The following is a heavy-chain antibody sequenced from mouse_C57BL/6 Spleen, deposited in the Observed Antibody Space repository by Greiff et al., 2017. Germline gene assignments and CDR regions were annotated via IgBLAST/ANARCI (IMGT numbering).Heavy chain of an antibody. D-gene: IGHD1-1*01. CDR3: TRRIFTTVGGFDY. J-gene: IGHJ2*01. CDR2: IRNKANNHAT. CDR1: GFTFSDAW. Sequence: EVKVEESGGGLVQPGGSMKLSCAASGFTFSDAWMDWVRQSPEKGLEWVAEIRNKANNHATYYAESVKGRFTISRDDSKSSVYLQMNSLRAEDTGIYYCTRRIFTTVGGFDYWGQGTTLTVSS. V-gene: IGHV6-6*01.